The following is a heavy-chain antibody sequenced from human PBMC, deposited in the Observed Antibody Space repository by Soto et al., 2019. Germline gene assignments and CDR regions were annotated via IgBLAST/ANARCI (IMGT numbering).Heavy chain of an antibody. J-gene: IGHJ6*02. CDR2: ISSDSRTI. Sequence: PGGSLRLSCVASGFSLSDYALNWVRQAPGKGLEWVSFISSDSRTIYYADSVEGRFTVSRDNARNSVSLQMDSLRDEDAAVYYCARIKLVEWFFINVDVYDVDVWGQGTPVTVSS. V-gene: IGHV3-48*02. D-gene: IGHD3-3*01. CDR3: ARIKLVEWFFINVDVYDVDV. CDR1: GFSLSDYA.